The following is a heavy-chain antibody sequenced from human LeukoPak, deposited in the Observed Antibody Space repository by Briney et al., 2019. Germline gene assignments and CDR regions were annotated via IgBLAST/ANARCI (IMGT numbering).Heavy chain of an antibody. J-gene: IGHJ4*02. D-gene: IGHD1-26*01. CDR3: ARDSYSGSYSYFDY. CDR1: GLTFSSYN. CDR2: ISSSSNYI. Sequence: GGSLRLSCVASGLTFSSYNMNWVRQAPGKGLEWVSFISSSSNYIYYADSVKGRFTISRDNAKNSLYLQMNSLRAEDTALYYCARDSYSGSYSYFDYWGQGTLVTVSS. V-gene: IGHV3-21*04.